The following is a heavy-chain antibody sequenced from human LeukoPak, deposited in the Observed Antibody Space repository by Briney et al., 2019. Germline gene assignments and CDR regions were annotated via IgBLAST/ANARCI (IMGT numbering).Heavy chain of an antibody. CDR1: GFTFSTYD. CDR2: IGKAGDT. V-gene: IGHV3-13*04. CDR3: VRDPSGHGMDV. J-gene: IGHJ6*02. D-gene: IGHD3-10*01. Sequence: GGSLRLSCAASGFTFSTYDMHWVSQAAGKGLEWVSGIGKAGDTHYADSVKGRFSISRDNAKNSLYLQMNSLRAGDTAVYYCVRDPSGHGMDVWGQGTTVTVSS.